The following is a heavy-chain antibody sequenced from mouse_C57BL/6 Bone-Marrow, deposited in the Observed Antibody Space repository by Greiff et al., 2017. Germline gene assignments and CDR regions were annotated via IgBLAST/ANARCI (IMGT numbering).Heavy chain of an antibody. J-gene: IGHJ4*01. Sequence: EVMLVESGGGLVKPGGSLKLSCAASGFTFSDYGMHWVRQAPEKGLEWVAYISSGSSTIYYADTVKGRFTISRDNAKNTLFLQMTSLRSEDTAMYYCCPYYGSSYYAMDYWGQGTSVTVSS. CDR3: CPYYGSSYYAMDY. V-gene: IGHV5-17*01. CDR1: GFTFSDYG. CDR2: ISSGSSTI. D-gene: IGHD1-1*01.